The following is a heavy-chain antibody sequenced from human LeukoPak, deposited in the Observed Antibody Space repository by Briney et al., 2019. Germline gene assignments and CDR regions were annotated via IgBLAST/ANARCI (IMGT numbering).Heavy chain of an antibody. D-gene: IGHD6-19*01. CDR3: TRGMGGWYPDY. CDR1: GFTFSSYS. CDR2: ISSSSSYI. J-gene: IGHJ4*02. V-gene: IGHV3-21*01. Sequence: LGGSLRLSCAASGFTFSSYSMNWVRQAPGKGLEWVSSISSSSSYIYYADSVKGRFTISRDNARNSLYLQMNSLRAEDTAVYYCTRGMGGWYPDYWGQGTLVTVSS.